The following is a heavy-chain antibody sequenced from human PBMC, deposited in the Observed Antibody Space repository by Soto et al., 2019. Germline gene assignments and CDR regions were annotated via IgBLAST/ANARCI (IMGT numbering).Heavy chain of an antibody. D-gene: IGHD3-10*01. J-gene: IGHJ4*02. CDR2: IYYSGST. CDR1: GDSINTYY. V-gene: IGHV4-59*08. Sequence: SETLSLTCTVSGDSINTYYWSWIRQPPGKGLEWIGYIYYSGSTNYNPSLKSRVTILVDTSKNQFSLKLTSVTAADTAVYYCARSQMRARGPAFEYWGQGILVTVSS. CDR3: ARSQMRARGPAFEY.